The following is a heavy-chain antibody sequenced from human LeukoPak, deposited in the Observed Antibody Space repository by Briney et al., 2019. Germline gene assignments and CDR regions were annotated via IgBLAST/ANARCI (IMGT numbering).Heavy chain of an antibody. CDR1: GFTFDDYG. V-gene: IGHV3-20*04. J-gene: IGHJ4*02. CDR2: INWNGGGT. CDR3: ARDLTHCSSTSCSYGEFDY. D-gene: IGHD2-2*01. Sequence: GGSLRLSCAASGFTFDDYGMSWVRQAPGKGLERVSGINWNGGGTGYADSVKGRFTISRDNAKNSLYLQMNSLRAEDTALYYCARDLTHCSSTSCSYGEFDYWGQGTLVTVSS.